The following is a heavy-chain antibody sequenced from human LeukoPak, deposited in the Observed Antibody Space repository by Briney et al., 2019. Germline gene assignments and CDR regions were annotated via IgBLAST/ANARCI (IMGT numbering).Heavy chain of an antibody. J-gene: IGHJ4*02. CDR1: GFTFDDYG. V-gene: IGHV3-7*01. Sequence: GGSLRLSCAASGFTFDDYGMSWVRQAPWKGLEWVANMKYDGSEKYYVDSVKGRFTISRDNAKNSLYLQMNSLRAEDTAVYYCARDIEAAGLFLDYWGQGTLVTVSS. CDR2: MKYDGSEK. D-gene: IGHD6-13*01. CDR3: ARDIEAAGLFLDY.